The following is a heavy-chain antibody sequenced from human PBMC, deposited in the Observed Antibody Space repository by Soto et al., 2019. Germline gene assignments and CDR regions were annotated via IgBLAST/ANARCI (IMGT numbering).Heavy chain of an antibody. D-gene: IGHD3-16*02. CDR3: AQAKGFIATSHFGS. V-gene: IGHV3-9*01. J-gene: IGHJ4*02. CDR1: GFTFENYA. Sequence: EVQLVESGGGLVQPGRSLRLSCAASGFTFENYAMHWVRQAPGKGLEWVSGLSWNSGSIGYADSVKGRFTISRDNAKKSLYLQMNDLIPDDTALYYCAQAKGFIATSHFGSWGQGTLVTVSS. CDR2: LSWNSGSI.